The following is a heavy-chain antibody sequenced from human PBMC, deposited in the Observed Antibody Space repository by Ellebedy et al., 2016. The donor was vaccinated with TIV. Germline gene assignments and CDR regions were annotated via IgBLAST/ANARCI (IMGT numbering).Heavy chain of an antibody. D-gene: IGHD3-16*01. CDR3: ARDPGGWGSVIEGHFDY. V-gene: IGHV1-3*01. J-gene: IGHJ4*02. CDR1: GYTFTNFP. CDR2: IDADNGNT. Sequence: ASVKVSCKASGYTFTNFPMHWVRQAPGQRFEWMGWIDADNGNTKYSQKFQDRVTITRDTSASTAYMELSSLRSEDTAVYYCARDPGGWGSVIEGHFDYWGQGTLVTVSS.